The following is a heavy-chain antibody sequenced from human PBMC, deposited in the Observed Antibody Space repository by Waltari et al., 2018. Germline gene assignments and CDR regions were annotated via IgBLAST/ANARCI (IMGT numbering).Heavy chain of an antibody. CDR3: ARDSGPW. J-gene: IGHJ4*02. Sequence: EVQLVESGGGLVQPGGSLTLSCAASGVTVSNNYMAGVRLPPGKVLEWVSISYSGGTTYYADSVKGRFTISRDSSKNTVFLQMNSLRPEDTALYYCARDSGPWGGPGTLVTVSS. CDR1: GVTVSNNY. CDR2: SYSGGTT. D-gene: IGHD1-26*01. V-gene: IGHV3-53*04.